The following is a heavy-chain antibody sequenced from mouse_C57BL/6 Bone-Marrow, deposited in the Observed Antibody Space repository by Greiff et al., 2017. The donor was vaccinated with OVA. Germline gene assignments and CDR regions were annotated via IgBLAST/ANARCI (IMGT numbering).Heavy chain of an antibody. D-gene: IGHD1-1*01. Sequence: VQLKQSGPELVKPGASVTIPCKASGYTFTNYNMDWVKQSHGKSLEWIGDINPNNGGTIYNQKFKGKATLTVDKSSSPAYMELHSLTSDDTAVYYCARAGITTDWYFDVGGRGTAVTVSS. CDR1: GYTFTNYN. J-gene: IGHJ1*03. CDR3: ARAGITTDWYFDV. CDR2: INPNNGGT. V-gene: IGHV1-18*01.